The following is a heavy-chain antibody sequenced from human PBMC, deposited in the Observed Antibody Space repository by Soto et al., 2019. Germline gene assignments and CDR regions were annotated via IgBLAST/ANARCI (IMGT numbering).Heavy chain of an antibody. J-gene: IGHJ1*01. Sequence: QVQLQQWGAGLLKPSETLSLTCAVYGRSFSGYYWNWIRQPPGKGLEWIGEINDSGSTKYNPSLKSRVTISVDTAKNQFSLKLRSLTAADTAVYYCARDLRGQWLVRGFFQHWGQGTLVTVSS. CDR2: INDSGST. CDR1: GRSFSGYY. V-gene: IGHV4-34*01. D-gene: IGHD6-19*01. CDR3: ARDLRGQWLVRGFFQH.